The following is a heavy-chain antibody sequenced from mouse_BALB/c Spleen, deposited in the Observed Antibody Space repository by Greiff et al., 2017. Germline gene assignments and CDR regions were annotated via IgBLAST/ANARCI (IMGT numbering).Heavy chain of an antibody. D-gene: IGHD2-1*01. V-gene: IGHV1-80*01. Sequence: QVQLQQSGAELVRPGSSVKISCKASGYAFSSYWMNWVRQRPGQGLEWIGQIYPGDGDTNYNGKFKGKATLTADKSSSTAYMQLSSLTSEASAVYFGTRDGNYGFAYWGQGTLVTVSA. CDR2: IYPGDGDT. CDR1: GYAFSSYW. J-gene: IGHJ3*01. CDR3: TRDGNYGFAY.